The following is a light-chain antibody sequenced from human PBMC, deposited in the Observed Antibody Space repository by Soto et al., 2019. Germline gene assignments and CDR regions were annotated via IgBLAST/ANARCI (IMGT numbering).Light chain of an antibody. J-gene: IGKJ5*01. CDR1: QGIRND. CDR3: QQYNTYST. CDR2: DAS. Sequence: IQMTQSPSSLSASVGDRVTITCRASQGIRNDLGLYQQKPGKAPKALIYDASTLRSGVPSRFSGGGSGTEFTLTISSLQPDDFATYYCQQYNTYSTFGQGTRMEIK. V-gene: IGKV1-17*01.